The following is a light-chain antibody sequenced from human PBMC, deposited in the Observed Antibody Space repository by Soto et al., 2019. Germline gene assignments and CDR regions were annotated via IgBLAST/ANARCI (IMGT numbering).Light chain of an antibody. Sequence: ETVLTQSPGTLSLSPGERATLSCRASQSVSSFLAWYQQKPGQAPRLLIYDASNRATGIPARFSGSGSGTDFTLTIRSLEPEDFAVYYCHQRSNWPCTFGQGTKVEIK. V-gene: IGKV3-11*01. J-gene: IGKJ1*01. CDR2: DAS. CDR3: HQRSNWPCT. CDR1: QSVSSF.